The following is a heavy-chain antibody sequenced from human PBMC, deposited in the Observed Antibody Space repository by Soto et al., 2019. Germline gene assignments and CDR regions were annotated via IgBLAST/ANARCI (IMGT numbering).Heavy chain of an antibody. V-gene: IGHV1-46*01. Sequence: ASVKVSCKASGYTFTSYYRHWVRQAPGQGLEWMGIINPSGGSTSYAQKFQGRVTMTRDTSTSTVYMELSSLRSEDTAVYYCAREPRVYSSWTTSMDVWGQGTTVTSP. CDR1: GYTFTSYY. D-gene: IGHD6-6*01. J-gene: IGHJ6*02. CDR2: INPSGGST. CDR3: AREPRVYSSWTTSMDV.